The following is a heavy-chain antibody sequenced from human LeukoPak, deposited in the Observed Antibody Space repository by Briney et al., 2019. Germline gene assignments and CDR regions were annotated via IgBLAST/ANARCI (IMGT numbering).Heavy chain of an antibody. Sequence: SETLSLTCTIYGGSFSCNYWSWIRQPPGKGLEWIGEIHPSGSTNFNPSLKSRVSISVDTSKNQFSLILTSVTAADTGVCYCSRGRDQSNTGDSWGQGTVVTVSS. D-gene: IGHD2-2*01. CDR2: IHPSGST. V-gene: IGHV4-34*01. CDR3: SRGRDQSNTGDS. CDR1: GGSFSCNY. J-gene: IGHJ4*02.